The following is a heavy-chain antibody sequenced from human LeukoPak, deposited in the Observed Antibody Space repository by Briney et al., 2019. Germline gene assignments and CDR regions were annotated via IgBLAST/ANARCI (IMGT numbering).Heavy chain of an antibody. Sequence: RPSETLSLTCAVHGGSFSGYYCSWIRQPPGKVLELIGEINHSRSTNYTPSLKSRVTISVDTSKNQFSLKLSSVTAAETAVYYCARRNYYGSGSYCFDYWGQGTLVTVSS. V-gene: IGHV4-34*01. D-gene: IGHD3-10*01. J-gene: IGHJ4*02. CDR2: INHSRST. CDR1: GGSFSGYY. CDR3: ARRNYYGSGSYCFDY.